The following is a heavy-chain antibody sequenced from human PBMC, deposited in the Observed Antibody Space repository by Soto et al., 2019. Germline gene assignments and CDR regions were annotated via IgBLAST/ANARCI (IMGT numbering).Heavy chain of an antibody. CDR3: ATRITGTTQGDY. Sequence: SETLSLTCAVYGGSFSGYYWSWIRQPPGKGLEWIGEINHSGSTNYNPSLKSRVTISVDTSKNQFSLKLSSVTAADTAVYYCATRITGTTQGDYWGQGTLVTVSS. J-gene: IGHJ4*02. CDR1: GGSFSGYY. V-gene: IGHV4-34*01. D-gene: IGHD1-20*01. CDR2: INHSGST.